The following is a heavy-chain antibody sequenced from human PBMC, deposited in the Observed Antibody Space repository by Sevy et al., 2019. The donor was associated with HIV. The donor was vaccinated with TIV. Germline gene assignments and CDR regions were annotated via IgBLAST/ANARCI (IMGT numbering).Heavy chain of an antibody. J-gene: IGHJ4*02. CDR2: TRNKADGYTT. CDR1: GFTFSDHY. D-gene: IGHD6-13*01. Sequence: GGSLRLSCVASGFTFSDHYMEWVRQAPGKGLEWVGRTRNKADGYTTEYAASVKGRFTISRDESKNSLYVQMNSLKTEDTAGHYCATHAGIAAAGRVFDYWGQGTLVTVSS. CDR3: ATHAGIAAAGRVFDY. V-gene: IGHV3-72*01.